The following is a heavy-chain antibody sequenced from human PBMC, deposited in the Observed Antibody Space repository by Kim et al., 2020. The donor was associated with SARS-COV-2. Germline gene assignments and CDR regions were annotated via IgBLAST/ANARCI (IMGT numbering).Heavy chain of an antibody. Sequence: GESRKISCKGSGYNFPNYWIGWVRQMPGKGLEWMGIIYPGDSDTRYSPSFQGQVTISADKSTTTAYLQWSRLKASDTAMYYCARSAGPYDYYFDYWGQGTLVTVSS. D-gene: IGHD3-16*01. CDR2: IYPGDSDT. CDR3: ARSAGPYDYYFDY. J-gene: IGHJ4*02. V-gene: IGHV5-51*01. CDR1: GYNFPNYW.